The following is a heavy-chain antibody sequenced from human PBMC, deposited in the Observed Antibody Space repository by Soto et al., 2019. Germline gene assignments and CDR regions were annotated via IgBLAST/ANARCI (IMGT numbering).Heavy chain of an antibody. Sequence: PSETLSLTCTVSGGSISSYYWSWIRRPPGKGLEWIGYIYYSGSTNYNPALKSRVTISVDTSKNQFSLKLSSVTAADTAVYYCARGEQWLTPFDYWGQGTLVTVS. CDR2: IYYSGST. V-gene: IGHV4-59*01. CDR1: GGSISSYY. CDR3: ARGEQWLTPFDY. J-gene: IGHJ4*02. D-gene: IGHD6-19*01.